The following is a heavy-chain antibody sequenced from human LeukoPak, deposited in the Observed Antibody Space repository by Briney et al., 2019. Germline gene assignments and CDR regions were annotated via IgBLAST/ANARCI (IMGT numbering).Heavy chain of an antibody. D-gene: IGHD6-13*01. CDR2: ISAYNGNT. J-gene: IGHJ5*02. Sequence: ASVKVSCKASGYTFTSYGISWVRQAPGQGLDWMGWISAYNGNTKYAKKLQGRVTMTTDTSTSTAYMDLRSLRSDDTAVYYCARAPPLAAADNWFDPWGQGTLVTVSS. CDR3: ARAPPLAAADNWFDP. V-gene: IGHV1-18*01. CDR1: GYTFTSYG.